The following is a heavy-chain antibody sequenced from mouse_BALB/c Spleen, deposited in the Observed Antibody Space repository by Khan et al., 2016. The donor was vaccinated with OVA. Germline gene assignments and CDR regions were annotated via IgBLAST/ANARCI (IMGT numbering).Heavy chain of an antibody. V-gene: IGHV14-1*02. CDR3: ARDGYSPWFAY. D-gene: IGHD2-3*01. J-gene: IGHJ3*01. CDR2: IDPENGNT. CDR1: GFNIKDYY. Sequence: VQLQQSGAELVRPGALVKLSCKTSGFNIKDYYIHWVKQRPEQGLEWIGWIDPENGNTIYDPKFQGKASLTADTSSNTAYLHLSSLTSAATAVYYCARDGYSPWFAYWGQGTLVAVSA.